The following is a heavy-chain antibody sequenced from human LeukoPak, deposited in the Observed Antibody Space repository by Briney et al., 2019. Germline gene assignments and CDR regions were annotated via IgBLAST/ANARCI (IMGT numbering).Heavy chain of an antibody. J-gene: IGHJ4*02. D-gene: IGHD5-18*01. CDR3: ANFGNSYGFNY. CDR2: IYNSGST. Sequence: MSSQTLSHTCTVSGGSISSGGYYWSWIRQHPGKGLEWIGYIYNSGSTYYNPSLKSRVTISVDTSKNQFSLKLSSVTAADTAVYYCANFGNSYGFNYWGQGTPVTVSS. V-gene: IGHV4-31*03. CDR1: GGSISSGGYY.